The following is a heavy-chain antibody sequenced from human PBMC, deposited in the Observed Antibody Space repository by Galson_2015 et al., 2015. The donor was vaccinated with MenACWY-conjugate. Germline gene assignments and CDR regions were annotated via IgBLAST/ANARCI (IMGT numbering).Heavy chain of an antibody. CDR2: INSDGRST. Sequence: SLRLSCAASGFTFSTYWMHWVRQAPGKGLVWVSRINSDGRSTSYADSVKGRFTISRDNAKNTLYLRMNSLRAEDTAVYYCARLGGNYRTTSHFDYWGRGTTVTVSS. CDR1: GFTFSTYW. CDR3: ARLGGNYRTTSHFDY. J-gene: IGHJ4*03. D-gene: IGHD1-26*01. V-gene: IGHV3-74*01.